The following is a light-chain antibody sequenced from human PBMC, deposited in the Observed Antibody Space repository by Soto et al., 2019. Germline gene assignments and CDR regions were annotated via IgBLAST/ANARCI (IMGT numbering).Light chain of an antibody. CDR3: SSYGGSNNWV. Sequence: QSALTQPPSASGSPGQSVTISCTGTSSDVGGYNYVSWYQQHPGKAPKLMIYEVSKRPSGVPDRFSGSKSGNTASLTVSGLQAEDESAYHCSSYGGSNNWVFGGGTKLTVL. CDR2: EVS. CDR1: SSDVGGYNY. J-gene: IGLJ3*02. V-gene: IGLV2-8*01.